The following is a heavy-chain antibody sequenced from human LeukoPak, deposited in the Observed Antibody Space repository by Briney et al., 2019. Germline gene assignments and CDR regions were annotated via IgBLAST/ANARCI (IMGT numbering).Heavy chain of an antibody. V-gene: IGHV4-59*08. CDR2: IYETGHT. J-gene: IGHJ4*02. Sequence: SETLSLTCTVSGGSINNYYWSWIRQPPGKGLEWIAYIYETGHTGYNPSLKTRVTISLDTSKNQFSLKLNSVTAADTAVYYCARHFLRGGFDSWGQGTLVAGSS. D-gene: IGHD5-12*01. CDR1: GGSINNYY. CDR3: ARHFLRGGFDS.